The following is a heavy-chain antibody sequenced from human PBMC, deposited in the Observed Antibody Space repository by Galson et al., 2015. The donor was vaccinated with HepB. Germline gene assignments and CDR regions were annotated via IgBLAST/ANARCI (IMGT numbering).Heavy chain of an antibody. V-gene: IGHV1-69*10. Sequence: SVKVSCKASGDTFHRYTVNWVRQAPGQGLEWMGGIVPIIGVPHYAQKFQGRVTITADKSTNTGYMELSSLRSDDTAIYYCAREGDGAYFDYWGQGTLVTVSS. D-gene: IGHD2-21*01. CDR1: GDTFHRYT. CDR2: IVPIIGVP. CDR3: AREGDGAYFDY. J-gene: IGHJ4*02.